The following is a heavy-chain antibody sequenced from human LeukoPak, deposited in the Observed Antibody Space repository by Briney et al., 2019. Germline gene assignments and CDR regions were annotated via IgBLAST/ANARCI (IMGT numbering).Heavy chain of an antibody. CDR2: INPNSGGI. CDR1: GYTFTGYY. CDR3: ARVTDSSGYGY. J-gene: IGHJ4*02. Sequence: ASVEVSCKASGYTFTGYYMHWVRQAPGQGLEWMGWINPNSGGINYAQKFQGRVTMTRDTSISTAYMELSRLRSDDTAVYYCARVTDSSGYGYWGQGTLVTVSS. V-gene: IGHV1-2*02. D-gene: IGHD3-22*01.